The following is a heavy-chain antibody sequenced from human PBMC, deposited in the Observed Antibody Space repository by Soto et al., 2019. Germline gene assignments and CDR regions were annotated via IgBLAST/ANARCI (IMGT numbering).Heavy chain of an antibody. V-gene: IGHV1-18*01. CDR3: ARDWPRGTMVRGVAGY. Sequence: QVQLVQSGAEVKKPGASGKVSCKASGYTFTSYGISWVRQAPGQGREWMGWISAYNGNTNYAQKLQGRVTMTTDTFTSTASMELRSLRSDDTAVYYCARDWPRGTMVRGVAGYWGQGTLVTVSS. D-gene: IGHD3-10*01. J-gene: IGHJ4*02. CDR2: ISAYNGNT. CDR1: GYTFTSYG.